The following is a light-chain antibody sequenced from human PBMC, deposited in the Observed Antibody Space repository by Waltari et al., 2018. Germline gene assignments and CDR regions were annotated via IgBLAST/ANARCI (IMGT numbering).Light chain of an antibody. CDR2: DAS. Sequence: DIQMTQSPSTLSPSVGDTVTITCRASQSISDYLAWYQQKPWKAPKLLIYDASTLKNGVPSRFSGSVSGTEFTLTISSLQPDDFATYYCQHYSGFSSRTFGQGTKVDIK. J-gene: IGKJ1*01. CDR3: QHYSGFSSRT. CDR1: QSISDY. V-gene: IGKV1-5*01.